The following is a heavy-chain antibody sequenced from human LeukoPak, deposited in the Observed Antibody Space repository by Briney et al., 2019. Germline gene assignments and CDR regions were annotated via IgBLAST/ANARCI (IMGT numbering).Heavy chain of an antibody. CDR3: ARDRSASIAVVTAEIDY. J-gene: IGHJ4*02. V-gene: IGHV3-11*05. D-gene: IGHD6-19*01. CDR1: GFTLSDYY. CDR2: ISSSSSYT. Sequence: PGGSLRLSCAASGFTLSDYYMSWIRQAPGKGLEWVSYISSSSSYTNYADSVKGRFTISRDNAKNSLYLQMNSLRAEDTAVYYCARDRSASIAVVTAEIDYWGQGTLVTVSS.